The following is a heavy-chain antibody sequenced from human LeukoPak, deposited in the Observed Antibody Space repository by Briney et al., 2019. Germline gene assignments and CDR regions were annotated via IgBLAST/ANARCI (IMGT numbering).Heavy chain of an antibody. CDR2: ISGSGGST. Sequence: GGSLRLSCAASGFTFSSYAMSWVRQAPGKGLEWVSAISGSGGSTYYADSVKGRFTISRDNSKNTLYLQMNSLRAEDTAVYYCAGESPSYYYDSSGQKDAFDIWGQGTMVTVSS. V-gene: IGHV3-23*01. J-gene: IGHJ3*02. CDR3: AGESPSYYYDSSGQKDAFDI. D-gene: IGHD3-22*01. CDR1: GFTFSSYA.